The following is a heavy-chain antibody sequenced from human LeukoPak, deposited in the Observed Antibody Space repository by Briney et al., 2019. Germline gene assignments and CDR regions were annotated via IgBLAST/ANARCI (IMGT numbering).Heavy chain of an antibody. D-gene: IGHD3-9*01. CDR1: GFTVSSNY. CDR2: IYSGGST. J-gene: IGHJ3*02. Sequence: GAPRLSCAASGFTVSSNYMSWVRQAPGKGLEWVSVIYSGGSTYYADSVKGRFTISRDNSKNTLYLQMNSLRAEDTAVYYCASLRPYYDILTGPDAFDIWGQGTMVTDSS. V-gene: IGHV3-53*01. CDR3: ASLRPYYDILTGPDAFDI.